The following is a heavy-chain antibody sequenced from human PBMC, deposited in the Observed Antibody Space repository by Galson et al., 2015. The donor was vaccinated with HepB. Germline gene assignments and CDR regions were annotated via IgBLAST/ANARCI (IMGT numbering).Heavy chain of an antibody. V-gene: IGHV3-30*03. Sequence: SLRLSCAASGFTLSSYAIHWVRQAPGKGLEWVTVISYDGRNQNYADSVMGRFTISRDNSKDTVYLQMSSLRADDTAVYYCARDSGYDSGWYAGRGGFDYWGQGTLVTVSS. J-gene: IGHJ4*02. D-gene: IGHD6-19*01. CDR1: GFTLSSYA. CDR2: ISYDGRNQ. CDR3: ARDSGYDSGWYAGRGGFDY.